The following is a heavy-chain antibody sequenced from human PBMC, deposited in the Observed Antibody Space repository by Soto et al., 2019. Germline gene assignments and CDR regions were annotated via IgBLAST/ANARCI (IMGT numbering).Heavy chain of an antibody. CDR3: ARDVGSGSSGWYEDD. Sequence: VASVNVSCKASGYTFTSYYMHWVRQAPGQGLEWMGIINPSGGSTSYAQKFQGRVTMTRGTSTSTVYMELSSLRSEDTAVYYCARDVGSGSSGWYEDDWGQGTLVTVSS. D-gene: IGHD6-19*01. J-gene: IGHJ4*02. V-gene: IGHV1-46*01. CDR1: GYTFTSYY. CDR2: INPSGGST.